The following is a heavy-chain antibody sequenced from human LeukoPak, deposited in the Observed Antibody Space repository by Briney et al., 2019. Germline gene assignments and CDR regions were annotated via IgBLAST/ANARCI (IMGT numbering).Heavy chain of an antibody. CDR3: ARVRGIAVAGYNWFDP. Sequence: ASVKVSCKASGGTFSSYAISWVRQAPGQGLEWMGWISAYNGNTNYAQKLQGRVTMTTDTSTSTAYMELRSLRSDDTAVYYCARVRGIAVAGYNWFDPWGQGTLVTVSS. CDR1: GGTFSSYA. J-gene: IGHJ5*02. D-gene: IGHD6-19*01. V-gene: IGHV1-18*01. CDR2: ISAYNGNT.